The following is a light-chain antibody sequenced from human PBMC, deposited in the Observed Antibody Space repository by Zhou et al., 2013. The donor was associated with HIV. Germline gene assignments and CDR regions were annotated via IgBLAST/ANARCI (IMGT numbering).Light chain of an antibody. CDR1: QSLLYSDGNTY. Sequence: DVVMTQSPLSLPVTLGQPAAISCRSSQSLLYSDGNTYLNWFHQRPGQSPRRLIYKLSQRDSGVPDRFSGSGSGTDFTLTISNLQPDDLATYHCQQYSRFSVTFGQGTKLDIK. CDR3: QQYSRFSVT. V-gene: IGKV2-30*01. J-gene: IGKJ2*01. CDR2: KLS.